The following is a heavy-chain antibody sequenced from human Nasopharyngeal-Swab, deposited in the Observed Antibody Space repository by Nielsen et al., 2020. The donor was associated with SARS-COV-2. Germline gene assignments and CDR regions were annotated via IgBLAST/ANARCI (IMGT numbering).Heavy chain of an antibody. Sequence: SETLSLTCTVSGGSIRSDDYYWGWIRQPPGKGLEWIGYIYYSGNSYYNPSLKSRVSISVETSKNQFSLKLRCVTAADTALYYCARHDYGDLITIDSWGQGTLVTVSS. CDR2: IYYSGNS. CDR3: ARHDYGDLITIDS. J-gene: IGHJ5*01. CDR1: GGSIRSDDYY. V-gene: IGHV4-30-4*01. D-gene: IGHD4-17*01.